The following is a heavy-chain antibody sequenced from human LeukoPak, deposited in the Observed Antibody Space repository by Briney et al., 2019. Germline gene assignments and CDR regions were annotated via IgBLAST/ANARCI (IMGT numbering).Heavy chain of an antibody. J-gene: IGHJ5*02. CDR1: GGSISSSSYY. CDR3: ARPSYSSGWYLS. CDR2: IYYSGST. Sequence: PSETLSLTCTVSGGSISSSSYYWGWIRQPPGKGLEWIGSIYYSGSTYYNPSLKSRVTISVDTSKNQFSLKLSSVTAADTAVYYCARPSYSSGWYLSWGQGTLVTVSS. V-gene: IGHV4-39*01. D-gene: IGHD6-19*01.